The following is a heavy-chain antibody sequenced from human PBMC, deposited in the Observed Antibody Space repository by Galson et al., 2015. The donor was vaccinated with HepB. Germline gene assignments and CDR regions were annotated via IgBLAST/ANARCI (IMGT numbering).Heavy chain of an antibody. CDR2: INTNTGNP. CDR3: ARDRGYRRAGASGTNWFDP. V-gene: IGHV7-4-1*02. D-gene: IGHD3-10*01. Sequence: SVKVSCKASGYTFTTYAMNWVRQAPGQGLEWMGWINTNTGNPTYAQGFTGRFVFSLDTSVSTAYLQISSLKAADTAVYYCARDRGYRRAGASGTNWFDPWGQGTLVTVSS. J-gene: IGHJ5*02. CDR1: GYTFTTYA.